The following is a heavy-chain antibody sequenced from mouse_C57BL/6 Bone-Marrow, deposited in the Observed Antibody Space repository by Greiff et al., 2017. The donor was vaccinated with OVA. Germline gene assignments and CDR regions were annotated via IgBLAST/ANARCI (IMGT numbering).Heavy chain of an antibody. V-gene: IGHV5-4*01. J-gene: IGHJ1*03. CDR2: ISDGGSYT. CDR3: ARGNSGYGGYFDV. CDR1: GFTFSIYA. D-gene: IGHD3-2*02. Sequence: EVQLVESGGGLVKPGGSLKLSCAASGFTFSIYAMSWVRQTPEKRLEWVATISDGGSYTYYPDNVKGRFTISRDNAKNNLYLQMSHLKSEDTAMYYCARGNSGYGGYFDVWGTGTTVTVSS.